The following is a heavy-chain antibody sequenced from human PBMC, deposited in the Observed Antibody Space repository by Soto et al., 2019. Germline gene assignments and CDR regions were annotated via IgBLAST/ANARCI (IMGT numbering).Heavy chain of an antibody. Sequence: SLRLSCACSGFMFSNFAMTWVRQAPGKGLEWVSTTRSNGEHTYYADSVKGRFTVSRDNSKNTLFLEMSSLRAEDTAIYYCAKDSKSVSVSAARVYGMDVWGQGTTVTASS. J-gene: IGHJ6*02. V-gene: IGHV3-23*01. CDR1: GFMFSNFA. D-gene: IGHD2-2*01. CDR2: TRSNGEHT. CDR3: AKDSKSVSVSAARVYGMDV.